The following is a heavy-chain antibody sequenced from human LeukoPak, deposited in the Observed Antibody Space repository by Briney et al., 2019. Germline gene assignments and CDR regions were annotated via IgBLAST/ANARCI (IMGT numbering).Heavy chain of an antibody. CDR2: IYYSGST. CDR3: ATVPTVDYYMDV. V-gene: IGHV4-39*01. Sequence: SETLSLTCTVSGGSISSSSYYWGWIRQPPGKGLEWIGSIYYSGSTYYNPSLKSRVTISVDTSKNQFSLKLSSVTAADTAVYYCATVPTVDYYMDVWGKGTTVTVSS. J-gene: IGHJ6*03. CDR1: GGSISSSSYY. D-gene: IGHD6-19*01.